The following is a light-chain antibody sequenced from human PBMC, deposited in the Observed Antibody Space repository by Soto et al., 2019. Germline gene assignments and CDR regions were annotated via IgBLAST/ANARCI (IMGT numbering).Light chain of an antibody. Sequence: HSVLTQPPSVSGAPGQRVTISCTGSSSNIGAGYDVHWYQQLPGTAPKLLIYGNNNRPSGVPDRFSGSKSGTSASLAITGLQAEDEADYYCQSYDSSLGYVFGTGTKVTVL. CDR1: SSNIGAGYD. CDR3: QSYDSSLGYV. V-gene: IGLV1-40*01. CDR2: GNN. J-gene: IGLJ1*01.